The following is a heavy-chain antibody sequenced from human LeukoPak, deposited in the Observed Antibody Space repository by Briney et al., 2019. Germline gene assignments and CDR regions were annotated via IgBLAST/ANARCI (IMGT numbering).Heavy chain of an antibody. CDR3: AKGGQLAYELDI. J-gene: IGHJ3*02. CDR1: GGSITSYY. V-gene: IGHV4-59*01. D-gene: IGHD6-13*01. CDR2: IHYSGYT. Sequence: PSETLSLTCTVSGGSITSYYWSWIRQPPGKGLEWIGYIHYSGYTNYNPSLKSRVTTSLDTSKNQLSLKLRSVTAADTAVYYCAKGGQLAYELDIWGQGTMVAVSS.